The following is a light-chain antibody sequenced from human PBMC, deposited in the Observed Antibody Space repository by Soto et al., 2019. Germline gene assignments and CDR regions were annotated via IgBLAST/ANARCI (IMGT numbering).Light chain of an antibody. CDR2: AAS. CDR1: QGISSY. Sequence: AIRMTQSPSSLSASTGDRVAITCRASQGISSYLAWYQQKPGKAPKLLIYAASTLQSGVPSRFSGSGSETDFTLTIRCLQSEDFATYYCQQYYSYPLTFGGGTKVEIK. V-gene: IGKV1-8*01. CDR3: QQYYSYPLT. J-gene: IGKJ4*01.